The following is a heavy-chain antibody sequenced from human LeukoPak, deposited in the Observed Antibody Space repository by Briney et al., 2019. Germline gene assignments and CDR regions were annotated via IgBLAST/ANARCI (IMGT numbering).Heavy chain of an antibody. CDR3: ARVGGYYDSSGYLGY. D-gene: IGHD3-22*01. J-gene: IGHJ4*02. CDR2: INSDGSST. CDR1: GFTFSSYW. Sequence: PGGSLRLSCAASGFTFSSYWTHWVRQAPGKGLVWVSRINSDGSSTSYADSVKGRFTISRDNAKNTLYLQMNSLRAEDTAVYYCARVGGYYDSSGYLGYWGQGTLVTVSS. V-gene: IGHV3-74*01.